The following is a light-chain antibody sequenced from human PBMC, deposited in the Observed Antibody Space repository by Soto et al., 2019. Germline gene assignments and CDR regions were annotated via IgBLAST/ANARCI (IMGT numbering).Light chain of an antibody. Sequence: DIQLTQSPSALSASIGDRVTITCRASQPVITSLAWYQHKPGEAPKLLIYDASILQTGVPSRFSGYASGTEFTLTITSVQPDDFATYYCQQYNNYWTFGQGTKVEIK. V-gene: IGKV1-5*01. CDR1: QPVITS. J-gene: IGKJ1*01. CDR2: DAS. CDR3: QQYNNYWT.